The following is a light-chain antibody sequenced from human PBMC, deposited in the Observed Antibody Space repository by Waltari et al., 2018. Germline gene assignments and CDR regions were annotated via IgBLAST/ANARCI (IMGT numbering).Light chain of an antibody. Sequence: QAGLTQPPSVSKDLRQTAALTFPGNSTNVGNQEAAWLQQYQVHPPKLLVYRNNNRPSGISARFSASRSGNTASLTITGLQPEDEADYYCSAWDSNLSAWVFGGGTKLTVL. CDR1: STNVGNQE. J-gene: IGLJ3*02. V-gene: IGLV10-54*04. CDR3: SAWDSNLSAWV. CDR2: RNN.